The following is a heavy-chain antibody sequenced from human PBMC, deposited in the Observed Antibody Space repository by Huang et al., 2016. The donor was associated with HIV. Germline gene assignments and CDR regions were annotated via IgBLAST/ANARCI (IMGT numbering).Heavy chain of an antibody. Sequence: QVQLVESGGGVVQPGRSLRISCAACGFTFSSYGVHWVRQAPGKGLEGVSVISDDGTTKYYADSVKGRFSISRDNSKTTVYLQLNSLRVEDTAVYYCAKGGSAAAVLDFWGQGTLVTVSS. CDR2: ISDDGTTK. CDR3: AKGGSAAAVLDF. V-gene: IGHV3-30*18. CDR1: GFTFSSYG. D-gene: IGHD6-13*01. J-gene: IGHJ4*02.